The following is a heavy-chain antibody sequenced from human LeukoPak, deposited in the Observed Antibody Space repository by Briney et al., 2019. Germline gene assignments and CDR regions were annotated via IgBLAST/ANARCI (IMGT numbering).Heavy chain of an antibody. CDR1: GFTFSSSG. Sequence: GGSLRLSCEASGFTFSSSGMSWVRQAPGKGLEWVSVISDSGRSTLYADSVKGRFTISRDNSKHSLILQMNSLRAEDTAMYYCAKRDTSRQHYFDYWGQGTLDTVSS. CDR2: ISDSGRST. D-gene: IGHD5-18*01. J-gene: IGHJ4*02. V-gene: IGHV3-23*01. CDR3: AKRDTSRQHYFDY.